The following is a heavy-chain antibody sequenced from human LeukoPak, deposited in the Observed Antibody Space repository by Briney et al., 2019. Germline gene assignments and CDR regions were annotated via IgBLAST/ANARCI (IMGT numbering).Heavy chain of an antibody. Sequence: GGSLRLSCAASGFTFSSYAMSWVRQAPGKGLEWVSAISGSGGSTYYADSVKGRFTISSDNSKNTLYLQMNSLRAEGTAVYYCAKVEGYYNWYFDLWGRGTLVTVSS. J-gene: IGHJ2*01. D-gene: IGHD1-26*01. V-gene: IGHV3-23*01. CDR2: ISGSGGST. CDR1: GFTFSSYA. CDR3: AKVEGYYNWYFDL.